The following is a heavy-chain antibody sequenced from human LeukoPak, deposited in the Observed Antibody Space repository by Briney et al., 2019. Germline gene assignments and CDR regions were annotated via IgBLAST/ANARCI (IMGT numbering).Heavy chain of an antibody. J-gene: IGHJ4*02. D-gene: IGHD4-17*01. CDR3: ARYYGDHEGGFDY. V-gene: IGHV3-33*01. CDR1: GFTFSSYG. Sequence: PGRSLRLSCAASGFTFSSYGMHWVRQAPGKGLEWVAVIWYDGSNKHYADSVKGRFTISRDNSKNTLYLQMNSLRAEDTAVYYCARYYGDHEGGFDYWGQGTLVTVSS. CDR2: IWYDGSNK.